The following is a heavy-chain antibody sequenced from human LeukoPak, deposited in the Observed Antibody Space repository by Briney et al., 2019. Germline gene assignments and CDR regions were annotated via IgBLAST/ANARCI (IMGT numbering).Heavy chain of an antibody. CDR3: ARVVDHDYGDYYLDY. CDR2: ISSSGSTI. J-gene: IGHJ4*02. V-gene: IGHV3-11*01. D-gene: IGHD4-17*01. Sequence: GGSLRLSCAASGFTFSDHYMSWIRQAPGKGLEWVSYISSSGSTIYYADSVKGRFTISRDNAKNSLYLQMNSLRAEDTALYYCARVVDHDYGDYYLDYWGQGTLVTVSS. CDR1: GFTFSDHY.